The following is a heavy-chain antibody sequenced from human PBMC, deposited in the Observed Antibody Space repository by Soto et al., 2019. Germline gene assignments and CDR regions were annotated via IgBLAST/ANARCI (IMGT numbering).Heavy chain of an antibody. CDR2: IYYSVST. CDR1: GGSISSYY. CDR3: ARVWGGAFDI. V-gene: IGHV4-59*01. Sequence: SETLSLTCTVSGGSISSYYWSWIRQPPGKGLEWIGYIYYSVSTNYNPALKSRVTISVDTSKHQFSLKLSSVTAADTAVYYCARVWGGAFDIWGQGTMVTVSS. D-gene: IGHD3-10*01. J-gene: IGHJ3*02.